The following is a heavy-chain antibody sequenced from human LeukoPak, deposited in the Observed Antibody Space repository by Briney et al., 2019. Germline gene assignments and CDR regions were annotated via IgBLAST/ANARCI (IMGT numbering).Heavy chain of an antibody. D-gene: IGHD3-10*01. CDR2: ISSSSSYI. Sequence: GGSLRLSCAASGFTVSSNYMSWVRQAPGKGLEWVSSISSSSSYIYYADSVKGRFTISRDNAKNSLYLQMNSLRAEDTAVYYCARLTMVRGVDYWGQGTLVTVSS. V-gene: IGHV3-21*01. CDR1: GFTVSSNY. CDR3: ARLTMVRGVDY. J-gene: IGHJ4*02.